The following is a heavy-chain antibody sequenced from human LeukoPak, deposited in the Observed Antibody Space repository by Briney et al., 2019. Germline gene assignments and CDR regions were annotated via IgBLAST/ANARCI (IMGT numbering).Heavy chain of an antibody. Sequence: GGSLRLSCAASGFTFSSYSMNWVRHAPGKGLEWVSSISGSSTYIYYANSVKGRFTISRDNPKNSLYLQMNSLRAGDTAVYYCAGDLRSSGWYYFDYWGQGTLVTVSS. CDR3: AGDLRSSGWYYFDY. J-gene: IGHJ4*02. D-gene: IGHD6-19*01. V-gene: IGHV3-21*01. CDR1: GFTFSSYS. CDR2: ISGSSTYI.